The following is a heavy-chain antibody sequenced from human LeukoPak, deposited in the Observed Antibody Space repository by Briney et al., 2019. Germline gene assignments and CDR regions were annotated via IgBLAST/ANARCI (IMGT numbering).Heavy chain of an antibody. CDR1: GGSISSSSYY. CDR2: IYYSGST. Sequence: SETLSLTCTVSGGSISSSSYYWGWIRQPPGKGLEWIGSIYYSGSTYYNPSLKSRVTISVDTSKNQFSLKLSSVTAADTAVYYCARGFRPGYDFWSGYYTGSGGNYYYGMDVWGQGTTVTVSS. CDR3: ARGFRPGYDFWSGYYTGSGGNYYYGMDV. J-gene: IGHJ6*02. V-gene: IGHV4-39*07. D-gene: IGHD3-3*01.